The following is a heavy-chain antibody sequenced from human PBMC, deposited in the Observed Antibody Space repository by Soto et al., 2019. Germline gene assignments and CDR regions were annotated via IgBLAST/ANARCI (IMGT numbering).Heavy chain of an antibody. Sequence: SETLSLTCTVSGGSISSGGYYWSWIRQHPGKGLEWIGYIYYSGSTYYNPSLKSRVTISVDTSKNQFSLKLSSVTAADTAVYYCARVIAVWGSYRSFGFSEVWGQGTTVTVSS. CDR2: IYYSGST. CDR1: GGSISSGGYY. CDR3: ARVIAVWGSYRSFGFSEV. J-gene: IGHJ6*02. D-gene: IGHD3-16*02. V-gene: IGHV4-31*03.